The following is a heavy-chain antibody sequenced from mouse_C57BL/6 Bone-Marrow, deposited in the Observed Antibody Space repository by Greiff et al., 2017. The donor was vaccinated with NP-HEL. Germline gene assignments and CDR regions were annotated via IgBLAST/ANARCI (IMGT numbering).Heavy chain of an antibody. Sequence: VQLQQPGAELVRPGSSVKLSCKASGYTFTSYWMDWVKQRPGQGLEWIGNIYPSDSETHYNQKFKDKATLTVDKSSSTAYMQLSSLTSEDSAVYYCARTDYDYDGAWFAYWGQGTLVTVSA. J-gene: IGHJ3*01. V-gene: IGHV1-61*01. CDR1: GYTFTSYW. CDR3: ARTDYDYDGAWFAY. CDR2: IYPSDSET. D-gene: IGHD2-4*01.